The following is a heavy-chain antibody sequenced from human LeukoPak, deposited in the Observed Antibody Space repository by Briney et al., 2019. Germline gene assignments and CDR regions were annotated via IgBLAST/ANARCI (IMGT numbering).Heavy chain of an antibody. CDR1: GGSFSSSY. V-gene: IGHV4-59*01. J-gene: IGHJ1*01. CDR2: IYYSGST. CDR3: AKDPEYFHH. Sequence: SETLSLTCTVYGGSFSSSYWSWIRQPPGRGLEWIGYIYYSGSTNYNPSLKSRVTISVDTSKNQFSLKLSSVTAADTAVYYCAKDPEYFHHWGQGTLVTVSS.